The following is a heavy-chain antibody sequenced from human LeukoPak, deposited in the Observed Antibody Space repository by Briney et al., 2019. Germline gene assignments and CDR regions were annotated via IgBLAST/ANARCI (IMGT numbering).Heavy chain of an antibody. V-gene: IGHV1-2*02. J-gene: IGHJ4*02. Sequence: ASVKVSCKASGYTFTGYYMHWVRQAPGQGLEWMGWINPNSGGTNYAQKFQGRVTMTRDTSISTAYMELSSLRSEDTAVYYCARGRVGATPTYFDYWGQGTLVTVSS. CDR3: ARGRVGATPTYFDY. D-gene: IGHD1-26*01. CDR2: INPNSGGT. CDR1: GYTFTGYY.